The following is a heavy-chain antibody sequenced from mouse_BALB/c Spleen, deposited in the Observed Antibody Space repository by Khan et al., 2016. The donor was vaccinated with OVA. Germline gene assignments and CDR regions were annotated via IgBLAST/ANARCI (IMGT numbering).Heavy chain of an antibody. CDR2: ISTGGHYT. D-gene: IGHD1-1*01. V-gene: IGHV5-6*01. Sequence: EVQLVETGGDLVEPGGSLKLSCAASGFTFSTYGMSWVRQTPDKRLEWVATISTGGHYTYYPDSVRGRFTISRDNAKNTLYLQMTSLKSEDPAMFYCARLAYYYDSEGFAYWGQGTLVTVSA. J-gene: IGHJ3*01. CDR3: ARLAYYYDSEGFAY. CDR1: GFTFSTYG.